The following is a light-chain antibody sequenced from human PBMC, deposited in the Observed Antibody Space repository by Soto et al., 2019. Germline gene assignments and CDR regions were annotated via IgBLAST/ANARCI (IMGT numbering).Light chain of an antibody. CDR1: QSLSTN. CDR3: QQHSNWPRT. Sequence: EVVMTQFPATLSVSPGGRATLSCRASQSLSTNLAWYQQRPGQAPRLLIHGASTRATGIPDRFSGSGSGTDFTLTISSLQSEDFAVYYCQQHSNWPRTFGQGTKVDIK. CDR2: GAS. J-gene: IGKJ2*02. V-gene: IGKV3-15*01.